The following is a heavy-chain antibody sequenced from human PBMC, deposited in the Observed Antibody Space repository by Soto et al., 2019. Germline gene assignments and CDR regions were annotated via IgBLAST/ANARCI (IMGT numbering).Heavy chain of an antibody. Sequence: GGSLRLSCAASGFTFSSYAMSWVRQAPGKGLEWVSAISGSGGSTYYADSVKGRFTISRDNSKNTLYLQMNSLRAEDTAVYYCAKSSRITGTPSVPLDMKASYYYYGMDVWGQGTTVTVSS. V-gene: IGHV3-23*01. D-gene: IGHD1-20*01. CDR3: AKSSRITGTPSVPLDMKASYYYYGMDV. CDR2: ISGSGGST. CDR1: GFTFSSYA. J-gene: IGHJ6*02.